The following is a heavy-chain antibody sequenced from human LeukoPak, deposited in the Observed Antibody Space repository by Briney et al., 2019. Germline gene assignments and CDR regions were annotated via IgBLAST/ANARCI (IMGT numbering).Heavy chain of an antibody. CDR3: ARGPRVAATYRYYMDV. CDR1: GYTFTGYY. D-gene: IGHD2-15*01. V-gene: IGHV1-2*02. J-gene: IGHJ6*03. Sequence: ASVKVSCKASGYTFTGYYMHWVRQAPGQGLEWMGWINPNSGGTNYAQKFQGRVTMTRDTSISTAYMELSRLRSDDTAVYYCARGPRVAATYRYYMDVWGKGATVTVSS. CDR2: INPNSGGT.